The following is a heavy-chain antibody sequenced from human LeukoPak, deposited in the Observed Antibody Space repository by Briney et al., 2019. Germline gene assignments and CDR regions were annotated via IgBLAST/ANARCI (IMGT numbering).Heavy chain of an antibody. CDR3: ARDFDP. Sequence: GGSLRLSCAASGFTFSSYFMSWVRQAPGKGLEWVANIKQDGSEKYYVDSVKGRFTISRDNAKNSLYLQMNSLRAEDTAVYYCARDFDPWGQGTLVTVSS. J-gene: IGHJ5*02. CDR2: IKQDGSEK. V-gene: IGHV3-7*01. CDR1: GFTFSSYF.